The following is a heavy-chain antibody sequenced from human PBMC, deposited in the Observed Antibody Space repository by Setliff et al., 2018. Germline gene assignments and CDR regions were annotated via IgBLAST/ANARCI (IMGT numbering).Heavy chain of an antibody. CDR3: ARDLGDLVATILSFFDY. D-gene: IGHD5-12*01. CDR2: ISPYSGNT. J-gene: IGHJ4*02. Sequence: ASVKVSCKTSGFGFTTFGFSWVRQAPGQGLEWLGSISPYSGNTNYPQWLQDRVTMTTDTSTSTAYMELMSLTSDDTALYFCARDLGDLVATILSFFDYWGQGTLVTVSS. CDR1: GFGFTTFG. V-gene: IGHV1-18*01.